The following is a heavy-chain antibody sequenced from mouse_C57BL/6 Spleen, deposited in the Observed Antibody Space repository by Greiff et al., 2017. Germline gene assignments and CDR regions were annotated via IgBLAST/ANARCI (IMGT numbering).Heavy chain of an antibody. CDR2: IDPSDSYT. CDR1: GYTFTSYW. V-gene: IGHV1-69*01. Sequence: QVQLQQPGAELVMPGASVKLSCKASGYTFTSYWMHWVKQRPGQGLEWIGEIDPSDSYTNYNQKFKGKSTLTVDKSSSTAYMQLSSLTSEDSAVYYCARRGITTVVAEDYWGQGTTLTVSS. J-gene: IGHJ2*01. D-gene: IGHD1-1*01. CDR3: ARRGITTVVAEDY.